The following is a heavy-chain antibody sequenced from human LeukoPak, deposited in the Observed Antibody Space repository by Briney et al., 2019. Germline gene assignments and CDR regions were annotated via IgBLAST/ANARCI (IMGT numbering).Heavy chain of an antibody. D-gene: IGHD4-17*01. CDR3: ARENGDYASTYYSNWFDP. V-gene: IGHV1-69*13. CDR1: GGTFSSYA. J-gene: IGHJ5*02. CDR2: IIPIFGTA. Sequence: SVKVSCKASGGTFSSYAISWVRQAPGQELEWMGGIIPIFGTANYAQKFQGRVTITADESTSTAYMELSSLRSEDTAVYYCARENGDYASTYYSNWFDPWGQGTLVTVSS.